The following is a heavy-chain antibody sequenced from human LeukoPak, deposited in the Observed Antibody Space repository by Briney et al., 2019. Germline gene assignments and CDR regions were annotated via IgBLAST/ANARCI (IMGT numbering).Heavy chain of an antibody. CDR1: GFTFSTYA. J-gene: IGHJ2*01. CDR3: ARALGGVYGDYEMYFDL. Sequence: GGSPRLSCAASGFTFSTYAMSWVRQAPGKGLEWVSTISGSGGSTYYADSVKGRFTISRDNSKNTLYLQMNSLRAEDMAVYYCARALGGVYGDYEMYFDLWGRGTLVTVSS. D-gene: IGHD4-17*01. CDR2: ISGSGGST. V-gene: IGHV3-23*01.